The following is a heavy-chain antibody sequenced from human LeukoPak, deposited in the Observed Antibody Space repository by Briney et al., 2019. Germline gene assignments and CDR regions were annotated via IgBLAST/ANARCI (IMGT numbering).Heavy chain of an antibody. CDR3: ARSPRRGQQWPIQYFDY. CDR1: GYTFTGYY. J-gene: IGHJ4*02. V-gene: IGHV1-2*02. Sequence: ASVKVSCKASGYTFTGYYMHWVRQAPGQGLEWMGWINPNSGGTNYAQKFQGRVTMTRDTSISTAYMELSRLRSDDTAVYYCARSPRRGQQWPIQYFDYWGLGTLVTVSS. D-gene: IGHD6-19*01. CDR2: INPNSGGT.